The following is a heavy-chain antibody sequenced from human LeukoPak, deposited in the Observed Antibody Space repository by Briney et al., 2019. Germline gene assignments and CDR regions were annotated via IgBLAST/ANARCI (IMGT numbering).Heavy chain of an antibody. CDR2: IYYSGST. CDR1: GGSISSGGYY. V-gene: IGHV4-31*03. CDR3: ASSGYWSHIAFDI. Sequence: SETLSLTCTVSGGSISSGGYYWSWIRQHPGKGLEWIGYIYYSGSTYYNPSLKSRVTISVDTSKNQFSLKLSSVTAAGTAVYYCASSGYWSHIAFDIWGQGTMVTVSS. D-gene: IGHD3-22*01. J-gene: IGHJ3*02.